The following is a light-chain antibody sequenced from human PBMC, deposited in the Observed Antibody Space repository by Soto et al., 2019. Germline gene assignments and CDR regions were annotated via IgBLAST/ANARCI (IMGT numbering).Light chain of an antibody. CDR1: SSDVGGYNY. CDR2: DVS. V-gene: IGLV2-11*01. J-gene: IGLJ2*01. CDR3: CSYAGXXXXV. Sequence: QSALTQPRSVSGSPGQSVTISCTGTSSDVGGYNYVSWYQQHPGKAPKLMIYDVSKRPSGVPDRFSGSKSGNTASLTISGLQAEDEADYYCCSYAGXXXXVFGGGT.